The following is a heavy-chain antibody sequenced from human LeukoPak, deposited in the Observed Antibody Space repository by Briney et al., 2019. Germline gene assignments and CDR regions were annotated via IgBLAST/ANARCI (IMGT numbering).Heavy chain of an antibody. V-gene: IGHV4-59*01. J-gene: IGHJ4*02. D-gene: IGHD3-9*01. Sequence: SETLSLTCTVSGGSISSYYWSWIRQPPGKGLEWIGYIYYSGSTNYNPSLKSRVTISVDTSKNQFSLKLSSVTAADTAVYYCARGDILTGSYYFGYWGQGTLVTVCS. CDR2: IYYSGST. CDR3: ARGDILTGSYYFGY. CDR1: GGSISSYY.